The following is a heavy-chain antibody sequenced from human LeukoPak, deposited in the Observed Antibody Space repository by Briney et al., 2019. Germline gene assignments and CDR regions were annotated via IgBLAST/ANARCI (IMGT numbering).Heavy chain of an antibody. CDR1: GFTFSSYG. CDR2: ISGSGGST. Sequence: GGTLRLSCAASGFTFSSYGMSWVRPAPGKGLEWVSGISGSGGSTYYADSVKGRFTISRDNSKNTLYLQMNSLRAEDTAVYYCASLSGYSYGYLDYWGQGTLVTVSS. J-gene: IGHJ4*02. CDR3: ASLSGYSYGYLDY. V-gene: IGHV3-23*01. D-gene: IGHD5-18*01.